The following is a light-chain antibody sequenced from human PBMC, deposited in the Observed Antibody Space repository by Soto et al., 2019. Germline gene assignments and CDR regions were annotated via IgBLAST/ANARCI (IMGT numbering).Light chain of an antibody. Sequence: DIQMTQSPSFVSASVGDRVTITCRSRQGISRWLAWYQQRPGKAPELLIYGASSLQSWVPSRFSGSGSGTDFTLTMSSLQPEDFATYYCQQANSFPLTFRQGTRLEIK. CDR3: QQANSFPLT. CDR2: GAS. V-gene: IGKV1-12*01. J-gene: IGKJ5*01. CDR1: QGISRW.